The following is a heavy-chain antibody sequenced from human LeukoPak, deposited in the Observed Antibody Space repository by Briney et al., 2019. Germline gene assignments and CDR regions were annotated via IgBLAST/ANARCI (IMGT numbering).Heavy chain of an antibody. CDR2: IHHYGST. D-gene: IGHD6-13*01. CDR1: GGSFSGYY. J-gene: IGHJ4*02. V-gene: IGHV4-34*01. CDR3: ARTYQSTVPGIAGAGTFDY. Sequence: PSETLSLTCAVYGGSFSGYYWSWIRQTPEKGLEWIGEIHHYGSTNYNPSLKSRVTILIDTSKNQFSLKLNSVTAADTAVYYCARTYQSTVPGIAGAGTFDYWGQGILVTVSS.